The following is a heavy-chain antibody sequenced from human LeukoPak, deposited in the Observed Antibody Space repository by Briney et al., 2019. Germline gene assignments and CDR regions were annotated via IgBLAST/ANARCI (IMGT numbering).Heavy chain of an antibody. D-gene: IGHD2/OR15-2a*01. CDR2: INPKSGST. CDR1: GYTFSDYY. V-gene: IGHV1-2*02. CDR3: ASSLGSLKEYWWFDP. Sequence: GASVKVSCTASGYTFSDYYIHWLRQAPGQGLEWMGWINPKSGSTNYAQYFQGRVTMTRDTSSTTVYMDLTRLRSDDTAVYFCASSLGSLKEYWWFDPWGQGTLVTVSS. J-gene: IGHJ5*02.